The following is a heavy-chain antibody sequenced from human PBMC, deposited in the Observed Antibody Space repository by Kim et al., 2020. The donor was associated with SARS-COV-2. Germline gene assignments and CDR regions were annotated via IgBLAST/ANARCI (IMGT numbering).Heavy chain of an antibody. CDR1: GVTFNGYW. CDR2: INNDGTIT. CDR3: VRGRENYVNDFVS. D-gene: IGHD3-10*02. V-gene: IGHV3-74*01. J-gene: IGHJ4*02. Sequence: GGSLRLSCAVSGVTFNGYWMHWVRQAPGKGLEWVSRINNDGTITNYADSVKGRFSISRDNAKNTLFLQMNSLGAEDTALYYCVRGRENYVNDFVSWGKGTLVTVSS.